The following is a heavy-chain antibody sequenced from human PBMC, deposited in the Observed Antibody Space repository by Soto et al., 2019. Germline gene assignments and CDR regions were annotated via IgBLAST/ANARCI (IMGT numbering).Heavy chain of an antibody. CDR1: GFTFSDYY. CDR3: ATGIVPATKWGYYSYGMDV. D-gene: IGHD2-2*01. V-gene: IGHV3-11*01. Sequence: GGSLRLSCAASGFTFSDYYMSWIRQAQGKGLEWVSYISSGGFTFYHADSVKGRFTTSWDKAKNSLYLQMNTLSAEDTAVYYCATGIVPATKWGYYSYGMDVWGQGTSVTVSS. CDR2: ISSGGFTF. J-gene: IGHJ6*02.